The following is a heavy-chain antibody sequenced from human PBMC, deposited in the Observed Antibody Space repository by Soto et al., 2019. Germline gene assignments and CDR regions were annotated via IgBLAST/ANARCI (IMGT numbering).Heavy chain of an antibody. Sequence: ASVKVSCKASGYPFTSHDINWVRQAPGQGLEWMGWMSPNTGNTGYAQKFQGRVTMTRNTSMSTVYMELSSLRSDDTAVYFCARDWGVVSYYYGMDFWGQGTTVTVSS. CDR1: GYPFTSHD. CDR3: ARDWGVVSYYYGMDF. V-gene: IGHV1-8*01. CDR2: MSPNTGNT. J-gene: IGHJ6*02. D-gene: IGHD7-27*01.